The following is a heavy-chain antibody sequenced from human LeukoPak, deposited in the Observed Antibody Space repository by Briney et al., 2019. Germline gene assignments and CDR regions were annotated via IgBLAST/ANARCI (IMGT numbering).Heavy chain of an antibody. CDR2: ISSSGSTI. D-gene: IGHD6-13*01. V-gene: IGHV3-48*03. J-gene: IGHJ4*02. CDR1: GFTLSSYE. CDR3: ARDRSNSWSKDY. Sequence: GGSLRLSCAASGFTLSSYEMNWVRQAPGKGLEWVSYISSSGSTIYYADSVKGRFTISRDNAKNSLYLQMNSLRAEDTAVYYCARDRSNSWSKDYWGQGTLVTVSS.